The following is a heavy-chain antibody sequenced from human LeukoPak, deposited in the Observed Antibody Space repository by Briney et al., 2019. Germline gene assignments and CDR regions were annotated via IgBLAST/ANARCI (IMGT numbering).Heavy chain of an antibody. CDR2: IKQDGSEK. J-gene: IGHJ6*03. Sequence: PGGSLRLSCAASGLTFSGYWMSWVRQAPGKGLEWVANIKQDGSEKYYVDSVKGRFTVSRDNARNSLYLQINSLRAGDTAVYYCATVPGGGYYNYYMGVWGKGTTVTVSS. CDR3: ATVPGGGYYNYYMGV. D-gene: IGHD2-15*01. CDR1: GLTFSGYW. V-gene: IGHV3-7*01.